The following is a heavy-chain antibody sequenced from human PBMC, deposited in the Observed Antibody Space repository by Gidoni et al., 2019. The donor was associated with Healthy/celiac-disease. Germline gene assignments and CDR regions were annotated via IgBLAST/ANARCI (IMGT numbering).Heavy chain of an antibody. CDR2: ISYDGRNK. CDR1: AFPFSSYA. Sequence: QVQLVESGGGVVQPGRSLRLACSAAAFPFSSYARHWVRQAPGKGLEWVAVISYDGRNKYYADSVKGRFTISRDNSKNTLYLQMNSLRAEDTAVYYCAGLAYSSSWYYYYYGMDVWGQGTTVTVSS. V-gene: IGHV3-30*04. D-gene: IGHD6-13*01. CDR3: AGLAYSSSWYYYYYGMDV. J-gene: IGHJ6*02.